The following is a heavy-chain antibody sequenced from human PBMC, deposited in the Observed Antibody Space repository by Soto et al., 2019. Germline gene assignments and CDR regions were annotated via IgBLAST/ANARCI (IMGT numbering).Heavy chain of an antibody. CDR2: ISGYNGDT. CDR3: ARDRRVLRTGLYYPLHV. Sequence: ASVKVSCNASGYTFTNYGISWVRKAPSQGLECMGWISGYNGDTNYAQKFQGRVPMTTDTSTSTAYMELRSLRTDDTAVYYCARDRRVLRTGLYYPLHVWSQGTTVTVSS. J-gene: IGHJ6*02. CDR1: GYTFTNYG. V-gene: IGHV1-18*04. D-gene: IGHD1-26*01.